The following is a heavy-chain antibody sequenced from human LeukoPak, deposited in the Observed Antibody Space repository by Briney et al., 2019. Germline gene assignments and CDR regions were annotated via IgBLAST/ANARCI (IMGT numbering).Heavy chain of an antibody. D-gene: IGHD3-9*01. CDR3: ARVYRYFDWLLKDYYYYMDV. J-gene: IGHJ6*03. CDR1: GGSFSGHY. CDR2: IYYSGST. Sequence: PSETLSLTCAVYGGSFSGHYWGWIRQPPGKGLEWIGSIYYSGSTYYNPSLKSRVTISVDTSKNQFSLKLSSVTAADTAVYYCARVYRYFDWLLKDYYYYMDVWGKGTTVTVSS. V-gene: IGHV4-34*01.